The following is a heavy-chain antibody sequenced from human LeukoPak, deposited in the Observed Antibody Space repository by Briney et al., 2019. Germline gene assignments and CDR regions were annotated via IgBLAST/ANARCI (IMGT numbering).Heavy chain of an antibody. CDR2: IYPGDSDT. CDR3: ARGGAWYYYDSSGYYPNYFDY. V-gene: IGHV5-51*01. J-gene: IGHJ4*02. D-gene: IGHD3-22*01. CDR1: GYSFTSYW. Sequence: GESLKISCKGSGYSFTSYWIGWVRQMPGKGLEWMGIIYPGDSDTRYSPSFQGQVTISADKSISTAYLQWSSLKASDTAMYYCARGGAWYYYDSSGYYPNYFDYWGQGTLVTVSS.